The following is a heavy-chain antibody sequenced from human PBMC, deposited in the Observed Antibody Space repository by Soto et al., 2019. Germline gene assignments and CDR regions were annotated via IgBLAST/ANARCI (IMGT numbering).Heavy chain of an antibody. V-gene: IGHV4-4*07. CDR2: IHTTDGT. D-gene: IGHD6-13*01. CDR1: GGSISSYY. J-gene: IGHJ4*02. Sequence: PSEALSLPGTVSGGSISSYYWSCIMQPAGKGMEWIGRIHTTDGTNYNPSLKSRVTMSIDTSNNQFSLKLSSLTAADTAVYYCARALSSAAGLYFDFWGQGTLVTVSS. CDR3: ARALSSAAGLYFDF.